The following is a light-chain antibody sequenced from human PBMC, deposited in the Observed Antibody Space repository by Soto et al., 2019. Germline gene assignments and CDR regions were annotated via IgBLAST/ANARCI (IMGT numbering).Light chain of an antibody. Sequence: DIQLTQSPSTLSASVGDRVTITCRASQSINIWLAWYQQKPGEAPKLLIYKASSLENRVPSGFSGSGSGTEFTLTISSLQPDDLATYYCQQYSYLWTFGQGTKVEIK. J-gene: IGKJ1*01. CDR1: QSINIW. CDR3: QQYSYLWT. CDR2: KAS. V-gene: IGKV1-5*03.